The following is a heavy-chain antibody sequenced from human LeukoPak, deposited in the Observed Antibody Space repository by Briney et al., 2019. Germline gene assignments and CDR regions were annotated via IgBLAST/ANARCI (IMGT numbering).Heavy chain of an antibody. D-gene: IGHD2/OR15-2a*01. Sequence: GGSLRLSCVVSGFTFSNSWMTWVRQAPGKGLEWVANIKQDGSETHYVDSVKGRFTISRDNAKNSLYLQMNSLRAEDTAVYYCAREPGIGYAFDIWGHGTVVTVSS. CDR3: AREPGIGYAFDI. CDR2: IKQDGSET. CDR1: GFTFSNSW. J-gene: IGHJ3*02. V-gene: IGHV3-7*01.